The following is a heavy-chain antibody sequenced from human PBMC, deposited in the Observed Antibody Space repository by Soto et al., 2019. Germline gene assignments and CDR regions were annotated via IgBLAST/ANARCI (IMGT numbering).Heavy chain of an antibody. V-gene: IGHV3-23*01. J-gene: IGHJ6*02. CDR3: AKVRSRYYGSGSYTNYYYYYGMDV. Sequence: PWGSLRLSGAASVFTFSSYAMSWCRQGPGKGLEWVSAISGSGCSTYYADSVKGRFTISRNNSKNTLYLHMNSLRAEDTAVYYCAKVRSRYYGSGSYTNYYYYYGMDVWGQGTTVTVSS. D-gene: IGHD3-10*01. CDR2: ISGSGCST. CDR1: VFTFSSYA.